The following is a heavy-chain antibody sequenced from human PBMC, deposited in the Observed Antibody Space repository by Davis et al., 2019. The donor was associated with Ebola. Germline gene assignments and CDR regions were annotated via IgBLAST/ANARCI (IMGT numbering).Heavy chain of an antibody. J-gene: IGHJ6*04. CDR3: AKGLKSYYYDSSGSSFYYYFGMDV. Sequence: PGGSLRLSCAASGFTFSKYAMSWVRQAPGKGLEWVSVISGSGGSTYYADSVKGRFTISRDNSKNTLYLQMNSLRAEDTAVYYCAKGLKSYYYDSSGSSFYYYFGMDVWGKGTTVTVSS. CDR2: ISGSGGST. D-gene: IGHD3-22*01. CDR1: GFTFSKYA. V-gene: IGHV3-23*01.